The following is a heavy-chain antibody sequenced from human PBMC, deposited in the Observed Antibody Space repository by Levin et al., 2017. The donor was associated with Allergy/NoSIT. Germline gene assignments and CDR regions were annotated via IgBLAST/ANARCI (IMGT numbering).Heavy chain of an antibody. Sequence: ASVKVSCKASGGTFSSYAISWVRQAPGQGLEWMGGIIPIFGTANYAQKFQGRITITADKSTSTAYMELSSLRSEDTAVYYCARGITMIVVDPTWGDYYGMDVWGQGTTVTVSS. J-gene: IGHJ6*02. CDR1: GGTFSSYA. CDR2: IIPIFGTA. D-gene: IGHD3-22*01. V-gene: IGHV1-69*06. CDR3: ARGITMIVVDPTWGDYYGMDV.